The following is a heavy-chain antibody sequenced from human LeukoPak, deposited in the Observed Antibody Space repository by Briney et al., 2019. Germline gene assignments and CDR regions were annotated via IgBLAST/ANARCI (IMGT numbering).Heavy chain of an antibody. V-gene: IGHV3-53*04. CDR1: GFTVSSNY. D-gene: IGHD3-22*01. Sequence: GGSLRLSCAASGFTVSSNYMSWVRQAPGKGLEWVSVIYSGGSTYYADSVKGRFTISRHNSKNTLYLQMNSLRAEDTAVYYCARNEYYYDRKSSRHWYFDLWGRGTLVTVSS. J-gene: IGHJ2*01. CDR2: IYSGGST. CDR3: ARNEYYYDRKSSRHWYFDL.